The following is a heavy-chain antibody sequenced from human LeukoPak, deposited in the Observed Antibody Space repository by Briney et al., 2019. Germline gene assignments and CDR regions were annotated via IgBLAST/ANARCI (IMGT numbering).Heavy chain of an antibody. D-gene: IGHD6-13*01. Sequence: PSQTLSLTCTVSGGSISSGSYYWSWIRQPAGKGLEWIGRIYTSGSTNYNPSLKSRVTISVDTSKNQFSLKLSSVTAADTAVYYCTRTPIAAAVYFDFWGQGTLVTVSS. J-gene: IGHJ4*02. CDR3: TRTPIAAAVYFDF. V-gene: IGHV4-61*02. CDR1: GGSISSGSYY. CDR2: IYTSGST.